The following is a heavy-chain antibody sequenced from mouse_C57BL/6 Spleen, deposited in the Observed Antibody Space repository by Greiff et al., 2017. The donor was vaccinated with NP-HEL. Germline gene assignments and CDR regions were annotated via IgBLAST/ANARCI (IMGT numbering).Heavy chain of an antibody. CDR3: AIYDGYPAWFAY. CDR1: GYSFTGYY. J-gene: IGHJ3*01. D-gene: IGHD2-3*01. CDR2: INPSTGGT. Sequence: VQLQQSGPELVKPGASVKISCKASGYSFTGYYMNWVKQSPEKSLEWIGEINPSTGGTTYIQKFKAKATLTVDKSSSTAYMQLKSLTSEDSAVYYCAIYDGYPAWFAYWGQGTLVTVSA. V-gene: IGHV1-42*01.